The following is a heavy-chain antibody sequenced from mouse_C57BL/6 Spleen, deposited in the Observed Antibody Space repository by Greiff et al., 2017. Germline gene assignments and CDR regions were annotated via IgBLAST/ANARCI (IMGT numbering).Heavy chain of an antibody. CDR2: IHPSDSDT. CDR3: AIPLYYGNEDYAMDY. Sequence: QVQLQQPGAELVKPGASVKVSCKASGYTFTSYWMHWVKQRPGQGLEWIGRIHPSDSDTNYNQKFKGKATLTVDKSASTAYMQLSSLKSEDSAVYYCAIPLYYGNEDYAMDYWGQGTSVTVSA. CDR1: GYTFTSYW. D-gene: IGHD2-1*01. J-gene: IGHJ4*01. V-gene: IGHV1-74*01.